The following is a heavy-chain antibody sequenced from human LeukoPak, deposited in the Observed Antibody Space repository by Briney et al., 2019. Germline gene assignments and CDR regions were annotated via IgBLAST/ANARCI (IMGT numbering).Heavy chain of an antibody. CDR2: ISSSGSTI. Sequence: GGSLRLSCAASGFTFSDYYMSWIRQAPGKGLEWVSYISSSGSTIYYADSVKGRFTIPRDNAKNSLYLQMNSLRAEDTAVYYCARAAGDYDSSGYYFAYNWFDPWGQGTLVTVSS. CDR1: GFTFSDYY. D-gene: IGHD3-22*01. J-gene: IGHJ5*02. V-gene: IGHV3-11*01. CDR3: ARAAGDYDSSGYYFAYNWFDP.